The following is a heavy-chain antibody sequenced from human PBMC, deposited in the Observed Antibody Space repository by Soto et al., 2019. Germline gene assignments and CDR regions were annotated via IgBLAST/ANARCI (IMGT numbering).Heavy chain of an antibody. V-gene: IGHV4-59*01. CDR3: ARDSRRDGYNTVYYFDY. J-gene: IGHJ4*02. Sequence: SETLSLTCTVSGGSISSYYWSWIRQPPGKGLEWIGYIYYSGSTNYNPSLKSRVTISVDTSKNHFSLKLSSVTAADTAVYYCARDSRRDGYNTVYYFDYWGQGTLVTVSS. CDR2: IYYSGST. D-gene: IGHD5-12*01. CDR1: GGSISSYY.